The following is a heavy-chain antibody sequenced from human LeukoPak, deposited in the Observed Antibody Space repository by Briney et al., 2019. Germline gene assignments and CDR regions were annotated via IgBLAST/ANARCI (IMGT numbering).Heavy chain of an antibody. CDR2: INTDGSST. CDR1: GSTFNNYW. J-gene: IGHJ6*02. CDR3: ARDTDTALDV. Sequence: RTGGSLRLSCTASGSTFNNYWMHWVRQAPGKGPVWVLRINTDGSSTSYADSVKGRFTISRDNAKNTLYLQMNSLKAEDTAVYYCARDTDTALDVWGQGTTVTVSS. V-gene: IGHV3-74*01.